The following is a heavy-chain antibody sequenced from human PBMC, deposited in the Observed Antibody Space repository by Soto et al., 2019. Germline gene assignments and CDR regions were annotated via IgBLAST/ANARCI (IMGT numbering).Heavy chain of an antibody. CDR1: GFTFSSYA. V-gene: IGHV3-23*01. CDR2: ISGSGGST. D-gene: IGHD2-15*01. CDR3: AKDRCSGGSCYGVSVE. Sequence: EVQLLESGGGLVQPGGSLRLSCAASGFTFSSYAMSWVRQAPGKGLEWVSAISGSGGSTYYADSVKGRFTISRDNSKNTLYLQMNSLRAEDTAVYHCAKDRCSGGSCYGVSVEWGQGTLVTVSS. J-gene: IGHJ4*02.